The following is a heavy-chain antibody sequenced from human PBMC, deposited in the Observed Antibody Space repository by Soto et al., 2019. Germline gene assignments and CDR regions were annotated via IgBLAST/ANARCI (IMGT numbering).Heavy chain of an antibody. D-gene: IGHD1-1*01. CDR1: GFSLYSGGVC. CDR3: AHYTTNTYFDV. Sequence: QITLKESSPTLVKPTQTLTLTCSFSGFSLYSGGVCVGWIRQPPGKALEWLALLYWDETRRYNPSLRNTLTIAEDTSENLVVLTMTDMGPVDTGTYFCAHYTTNTYFDVRGKGTTVTVSS. CDR2: LYWDETR. V-gene: IGHV2-5*02. J-gene: IGHJ6*04.